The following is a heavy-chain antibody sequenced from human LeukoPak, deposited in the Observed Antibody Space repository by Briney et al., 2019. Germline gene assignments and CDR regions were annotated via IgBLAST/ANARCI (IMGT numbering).Heavy chain of an antibody. V-gene: IGHV3-23*01. J-gene: IGHJ4*02. CDR1: GFTFSSYA. CDR3: AKAADVLLWFGEPGGYYFDY. Sequence: PGGSLRLSCAASGFTFSSYAMSWVRQAPGKGLEWVSAISGSGGSTYYAGSVKGRFTISRDNSKNTLYLQMNSLRAEDTAVYYCAKAADVLLWFGEPGGYYFDYWGQGTLVTVSS. D-gene: IGHD3-10*01. CDR2: ISGSGGST.